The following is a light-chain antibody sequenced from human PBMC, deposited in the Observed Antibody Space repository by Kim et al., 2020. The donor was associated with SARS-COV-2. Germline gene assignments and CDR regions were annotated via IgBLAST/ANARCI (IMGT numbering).Light chain of an antibody. CDR2: GSS. V-gene: IGKV3-15*01. CDR1: QSVSSN. CDR3: QQYNNWPPIT. Sequence: SPGERATLSCRASQSVSSNLAWYQQKPGQAPELLIYGSSTRATGIPARFSGSGSGTEFTLTISSLQSEDFAVYYCQQYNNWPPITFGQGTRLEIK. J-gene: IGKJ5*01.